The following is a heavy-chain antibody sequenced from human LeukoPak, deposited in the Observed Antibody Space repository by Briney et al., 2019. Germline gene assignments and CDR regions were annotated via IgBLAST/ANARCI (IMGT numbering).Heavy chain of an antibody. Sequence: PGGSLRLSCAASGFTFSSYAMHWVRQAPGKGLEWVAVISYDGSNKYYADSVKGRFTISRDNSKNTLYLQMNSLRAEDTAVYYCASELTPGSGWYGGLDYWGQGTLVTVSS. J-gene: IGHJ4*02. CDR2: ISYDGSNK. CDR3: ASELTPGSGWYGGLDY. D-gene: IGHD6-19*01. V-gene: IGHV3-30-3*01. CDR1: GFTFSSYA.